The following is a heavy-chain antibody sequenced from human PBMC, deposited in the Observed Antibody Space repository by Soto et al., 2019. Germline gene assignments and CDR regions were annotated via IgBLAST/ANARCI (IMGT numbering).Heavy chain of an antibody. CDR2: INAGNGNT. J-gene: IGHJ4*02. CDR1: GYTFTSYA. V-gene: IGHV1-3*01. Sequence: ASVKVSCKASGYTFTSYAMHWVRQAPGQRLEWMGWINAGNGNTKYSQKFQGRVTITRDTSASTAYMELSSLRSEDTAVYYCGGSILVVTSFNCWGKEPRFTVSS. D-gene: IGHD3-22*01. CDR3: GGSILVVTSFNC.